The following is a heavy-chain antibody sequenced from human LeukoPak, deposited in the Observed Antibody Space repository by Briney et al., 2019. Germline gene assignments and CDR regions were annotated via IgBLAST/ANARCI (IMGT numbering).Heavy chain of an antibody. CDR2: ISGSGSDT. CDR3: AKGQGFSSTWYADH. D-gene: IGHD6-13*01. Sequence: GGSLRLSCAASGFTFSFYAMSCVRQAPGKGLEWVSTISGSGSDTSYADSVRGRFTISRDNPKNTLYLQMTNLRDEDTALYFCAKGQGFSSTWYADHWGQGTLVTVSS. J-gene: IGHJ5*02. V-gene: IGHV3-23*01. CDR1: GFTFSFYA.